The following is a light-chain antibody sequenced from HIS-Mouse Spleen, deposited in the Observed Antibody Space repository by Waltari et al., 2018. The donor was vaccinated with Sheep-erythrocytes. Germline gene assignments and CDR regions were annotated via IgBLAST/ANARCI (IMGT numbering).Light chain of an antibody. CDR1: SSDVGVYNY. V-gene: IGLV2-11*01. CDR3: CSYAGSYNHV. Sequence: QSALPQPRSVSGSPGQSVTISCTGTSSDVGVYNYFSWYQQTPGKAPKPMIYDVSKRPSGVPDRFSGSKSGNTASLTISGLQAEDEADYYCCSYAGSYNHVFATGTKVTVL. J-gene: IGLJ1*01. CDR2: DVS.